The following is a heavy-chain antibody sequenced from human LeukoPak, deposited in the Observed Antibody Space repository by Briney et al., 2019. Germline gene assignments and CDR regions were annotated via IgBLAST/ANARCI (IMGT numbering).Heavy chain of an antibody. CDR2: IKPDGSNK. V-gene: IGHV3-30*02. CDR3: ARSRAFDY. J-gene: IGHJ4*02. D-gene: IGHD2/OR15-2a*01. Sequence: GGSLRLSCAAVGFTFRSHGMHWVRQAPGQGLEWVALIKPDGSNKYYADSVKGRFTISRDNSKNTLHLQMNSLRAEDTAVYYCARSRAFDYWGQGTLVTVSS. CDR1: GFTFRSHG.